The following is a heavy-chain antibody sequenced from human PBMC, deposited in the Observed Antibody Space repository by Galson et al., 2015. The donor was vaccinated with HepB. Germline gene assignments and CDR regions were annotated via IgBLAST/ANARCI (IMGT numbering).Heavy chain of an antibody. J-gene: IGHJ4*02. V-gene: IGHV1-46*01. Sequence: SVKVSCKATGYTFTTYNIQWVRQAPGQGLEWMGSISPSDGAVHYAQEFQGRVTMTRDTSTSTVYMDLSSLASEDTAVYYCAREKFFTYYFDYWGQGTLVTVSS. CDR2: ISPSDGAV. CDR1: GYTFTTYN. D-gene: IGHD3-3*01. CDR3: AREKFFTYYFDY.